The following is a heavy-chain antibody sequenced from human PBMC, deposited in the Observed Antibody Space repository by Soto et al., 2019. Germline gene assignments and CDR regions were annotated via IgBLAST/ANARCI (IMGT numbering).Heavy chain of an antibody. CDR3: APFRSYVHSS. D-gene: IGHD1-26*01. V-gene: IGHV3-11*01. CDR1: GFTFSDYY. Sequence: QVQLVESGGGLVKPGGSLRLSCAASGFTFSDYYMSWIRQAPGKGLEWVSSIGSSGGSIYYVDSVKGRFTISRDNANNSLYLQMNSLRAEDTAVYYCAPFRSYVHSSWGQGTLVTVSS. J-gene: IGHJ1*01. CDR2: IGSSGGSI.